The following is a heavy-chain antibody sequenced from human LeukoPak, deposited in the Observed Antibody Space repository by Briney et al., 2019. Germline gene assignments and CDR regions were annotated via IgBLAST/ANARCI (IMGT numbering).Heavy chain of an antibody. J-gene: IGHJ4*02. Sequence: ASVKVSCKASGYTFTSYYMHWVRQAPGQGLKWMGIINPSGGSTSYAQKFQGRVTMTRDTSASTVYMELSSLRSEDTAVYYCASLTRSGSYDYWGQGTLVTVSS. CDR1: GYTFTSYY. V-gene: IGHV1-46*01. CDR2: INPSGGST. CDR3: ASLTRSGSYDY. D-gene: IGHD1-26*01.